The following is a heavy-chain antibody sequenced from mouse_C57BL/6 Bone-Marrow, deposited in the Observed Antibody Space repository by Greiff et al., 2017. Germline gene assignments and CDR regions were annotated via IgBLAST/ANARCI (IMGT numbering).Heavy chain of an antibody. D-gene: IGHD1-1*01. CDR1: GYTFTSYW. Sequence: EVQLQQSGTVLARPGASVKMSCKTSGYTFTSYWMHWVKQRPGQGLEWIGAIYPGNSDTSYNQKFKGKAKLTAVTSASTAYMELSSLTNEDSAVCYCTRLGTVVPYYYAIDYWGQGTSVTVSS. CDR2: IYPGNSDT. V-gene: IGHV1-5*01. J-gene: IGHJ4*01. CDR3: TRLGTVVPYYYAIDY.